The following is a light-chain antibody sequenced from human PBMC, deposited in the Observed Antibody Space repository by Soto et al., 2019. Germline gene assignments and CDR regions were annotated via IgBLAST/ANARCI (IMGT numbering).Light chain of an antibody. J-gene: IGKJ1*01. CDR1: QSIGDW. CDR3: HQYDTYS. CDR2: HAS. V-gene: IGKV1-5*01. Sequence: DIQITQSPSTLPSFVGERVTITCRASQSIGDWLAWYRQKPGTAPKLLIYHASTLVSGVPSRFSGSGSGTEFTLTISSLQPDDFATYFCHQYDTYSFGQGTKVDIK.